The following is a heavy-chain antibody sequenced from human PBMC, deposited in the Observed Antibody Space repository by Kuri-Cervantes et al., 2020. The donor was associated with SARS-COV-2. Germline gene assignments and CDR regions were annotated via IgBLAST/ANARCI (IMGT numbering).Heavy chain of an antibody. CDR3: ARTDSSGYLYAFDI. D-gene: IGHD3-22*01. Sequence: GESLKISCAASGFTFSSYGMHWVRQAPGKGLEWVAVISYDGSNKYYADPVKGRFTISRDNSKNTLYLQMNSLRAEDTAVYYCARTDSSGYLYAFDIWGQGTMVTVSS. CDR1: GFTFSSYG. J-gene: IGHJ3*02. CDR2: ISYDGSNK. V-gene: IGHV3-30*03.